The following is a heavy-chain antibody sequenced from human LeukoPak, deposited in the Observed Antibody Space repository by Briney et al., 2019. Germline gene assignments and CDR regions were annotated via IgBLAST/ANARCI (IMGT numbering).Heavy chain of an antibody. CDR2: LYYNGENT. V-gene: IGHV4-59*08. D-gene: IGHD3-22*01. CDR3: ARHYDNSGYGFFQH. Sequence: SETLSLTCTVFGGSVRNYYWSWVRQPPGKGLEWIGYLYYNGENTRYNPSLQSRVSLSVDTSKNQFSLKLSSVTAADTAVYYCARHYDNSGYGFFQHWGQGTLVTASS. CDR1: GGSVRNYY. J-gene: IGHJ1*01.